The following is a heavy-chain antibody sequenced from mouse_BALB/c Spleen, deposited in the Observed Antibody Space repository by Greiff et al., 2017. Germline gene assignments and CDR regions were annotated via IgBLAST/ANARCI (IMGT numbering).Heavy chain of an antibody. Sequence: QVQLKQSGAELAKPGASVKMSCKASGYTFTRYWMHWVKQRPGQGLEWIGYINPSTGYTEYNQKFKDKATLTADKSSSTAYMQLSSQASEDSAVYYSGYGNYGGHFDYWGGGTTLTVSS. CDR3: GYGNYGGHFDY. V-gene: IGHV1-7*01. D-gene: IGHD2-1*01. CDR1: GYTFTRYW. CDR2: INPSTGYT. J-gene: IGHJ2*01.